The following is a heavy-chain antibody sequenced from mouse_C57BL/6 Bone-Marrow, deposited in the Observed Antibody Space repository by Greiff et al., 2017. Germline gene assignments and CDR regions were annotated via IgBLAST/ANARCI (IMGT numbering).Heavy chain of an antibody. CDR3: ARCPGYYAMDY. D-gene: IGHD6-1*01. CDR2: IDPEDGET. CDR1: GFNIKDYY. Sequence: VQLQQSGAELVKPGASVKLSCTASGFNIKDYYMHWVKQRTEQGLEWIGRIDPEDGETKYAPQFQGKATITADTSSNTAYLQLSSLTSEDTAVYYCARCPGYYAMDYWGQGTSVTVSS. V-gene: IGHV14-2*01. J-gene: IGHJ4*01.